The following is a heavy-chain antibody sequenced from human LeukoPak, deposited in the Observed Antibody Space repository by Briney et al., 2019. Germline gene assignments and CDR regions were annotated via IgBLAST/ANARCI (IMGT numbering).Heavy chain of an antibody. CDR2: IYHSGST. CDR3: AMRGVGATTVYFDY. Sequence: NPSETLSLTCAVSGGSISSSNWWSWVRQPPGKGLERIGEIYHSGSTNYNPSLKSRVTISVDKSKNQFSLKLSSVTAADTAVYYCAMRGVGATTVYFDYWGQGTLVTVSS. D-gene: IGHD1-26*01. J-gene: IGHJ4*02. V-gene: IGHV4-4*02. CDR1: GGSISSSNW.